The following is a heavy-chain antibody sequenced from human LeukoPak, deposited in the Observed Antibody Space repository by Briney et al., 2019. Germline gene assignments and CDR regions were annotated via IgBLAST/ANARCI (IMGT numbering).Heavy chain of an antibody. V-gene: IGHV3-7*01. J-gene: IGHJ3*02. D-gene: IGHD1-26*01. CDR2: IKTNGSQI. CDR3: ARPGATKAFDI. CDR1: GFTFSSYW. Sequence: GGSLRLSCVASGFTFSSYWMTWVRQAPGKGLEWVANIKTNGSQIYYVDSVKGRFTISRDNAKNSLYLQMNSLRAEDTAVYYCARPGATKAFDIWGQGTMVTVSS.